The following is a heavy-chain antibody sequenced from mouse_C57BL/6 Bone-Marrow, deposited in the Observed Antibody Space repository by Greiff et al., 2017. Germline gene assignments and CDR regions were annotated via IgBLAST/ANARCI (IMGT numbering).Heavy chain of an antibody. Sequence: VQLQQSGAELVRPGASVKLSCTASGFNIKDDYMHWVKQRPEQGLEWIGWIDPENGDTEYASKFQGKATITADTTSNTAYLQLSSLTSADTAVYYCTTNGWYCDVWGTGTTVTVSS. CDR1: GFNIKDDY. J-gene: IGHJ1*03. CDR2: IDPENGDT. V-gene: IGHV14-4*01. CDR3: TTNGWYCDV.